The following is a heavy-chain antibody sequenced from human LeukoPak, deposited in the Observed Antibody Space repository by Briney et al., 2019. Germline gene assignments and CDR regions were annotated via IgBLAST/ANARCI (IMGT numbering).Heavy chain of an antibody. D-gene: IGHD5-18*01. V-gene: IGHV3-7*01. J-gene: IGHJ4*02. CDR3: ARDADGYED. CDR2: IKEDGSED. CDR1: GFTFSRAW. Sequence: SGGSLRLSCAASGFTFSRAWMSRLRQAPGKGLEWVANIKEDGSEDYYADSVKGRFAISKDNAKNSLYLQMNSLRAEDTAMYYCARDADGYEDWGQGTLVTVSS.